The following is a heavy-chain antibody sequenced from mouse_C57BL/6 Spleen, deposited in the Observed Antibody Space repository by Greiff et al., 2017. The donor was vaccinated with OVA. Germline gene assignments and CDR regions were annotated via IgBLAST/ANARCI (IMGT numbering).Heavy chain of an antibody. Sequence: EVQLQQSGPELVKPGASVKISCKASGYTFTDYYMNWVKQSHGKSLEWIGDINPNNGGTSYNQKFKGKATLTVDKSSSTAYMELRSLTSEDSAVYYCARYEAYDYVFAYWGQGTLVTVSA. CDR1: GYTFTDYY. D-gene: IGHD2-4*01. CDR2: INPNNGGT. CDR3: ARYEAYDYVFAY. V-gene: IGHV1-26*01. J-gene: IGHJ3*01.